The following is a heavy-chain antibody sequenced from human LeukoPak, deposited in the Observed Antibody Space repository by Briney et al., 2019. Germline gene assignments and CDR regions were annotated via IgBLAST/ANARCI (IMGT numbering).Heavy chain of an antibody. Sequence: QPGGSLRLSCAASGFTFNSYALTWVRQAPGKGLESVSTISGSGRSTFYAGSVKGRFTISRDNSKNTLYLQMNSLRAEDTAVYYCAKDRAAMGDSDYWGRGTLVTVSS. J-gene: IGHJ4*02. D-gene: IGHD5-18*01. V-gene: IGHV3-23*01. CDR2: ISGSGRST. CDR1: GFTFNSYA. CDR3: AKDRAAMGDSDY.